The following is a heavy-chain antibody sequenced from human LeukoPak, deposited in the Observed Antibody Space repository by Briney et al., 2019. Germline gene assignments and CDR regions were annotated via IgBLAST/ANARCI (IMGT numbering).Heavy chain of an antibody. CDR2: IKQDGSEK. J-gene: IGHJ4*02. Sequence: GGSLRLSCAASGFSFSIHGMGWVRRAPGKGLEWVANIKQDGSEKNYVDSVKGRFTISRDNAKNSLYLQMNSLRVEDTALYYCASGGGWLVHSWGQGTLVTVSS. CDR1: GFSFSIHG. V-gene: IGHV3-7*01. CDR3: ASGGGWLVHS. D-gene: IGHD6-19*01.